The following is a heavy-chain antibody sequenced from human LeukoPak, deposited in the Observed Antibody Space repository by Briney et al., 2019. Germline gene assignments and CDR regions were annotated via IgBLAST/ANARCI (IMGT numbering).Heavy chain of an antibody. CDR2: IYYSGST. V-gene: IGHV4-59*01. CDR3: ARDPPGKGLD. J-gene: IGHJ4*02. Sequence: SETLSLTCTVSGGSISSYYWSWIRQPPGKGLEWIGYIYYSGSTNYNPSLKSRVTISVDTSKNQFSLKLSSVTAADTAVYYCARDPPGKGLDWGQGTLVTVSS. CDR1: GGSISSYY.